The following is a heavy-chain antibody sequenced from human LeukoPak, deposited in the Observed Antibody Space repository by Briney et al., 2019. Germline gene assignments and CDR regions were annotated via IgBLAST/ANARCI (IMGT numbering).Heavy chain of an antibody. CDR2: IDWDDDK. CDR1: GFSLSTSGMR. CDR3: ARIGYSSSSDY. J-gene: IGHJ4*02. V-gene: IGHV2-70*04. Sequence: SGPTLVNPTQTLTLTCTFSGFSLSTSGMRVSWIRQPPGKALEWLARIDWDDDKFYSTSLKTRLTISKDTSKNQVVLTMTNMDPVDTGTYYCARIGYSSSSDYWGQGTLVTVSS. D-gene: IGHD6-6*01.